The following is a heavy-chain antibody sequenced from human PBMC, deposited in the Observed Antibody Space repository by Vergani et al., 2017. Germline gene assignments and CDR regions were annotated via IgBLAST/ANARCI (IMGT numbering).Heavy chain of an antibody. D-gene: IGHD3-22*01. J-gene: IGHJ1*01. CDR3: ARKGVVYYDSSGYYYDWSEYFQH. Sequence: QVQLQESGPGLVKPSGTLSLTCAVSGGSISSSNWWSWVRQPPGKGLEWIGEIYHSGSTNYNPSLKSRVTISVDKSKNQFSLKLSSVTAADTAVYYCARKGVVYYDSSGYYYDWSEYFQHGGQGTLVTVSS. V-gene: IGHV4-4*02. CDR1: GGSISSSNW. CDR2: IYHSGST.